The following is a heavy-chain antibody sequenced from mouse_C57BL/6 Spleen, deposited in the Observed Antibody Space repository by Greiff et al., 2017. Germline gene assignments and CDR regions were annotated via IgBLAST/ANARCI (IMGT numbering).Heavy chain of an antibody. Sequence: EVHLVESGGGLVKPGGSLKLSCAASGFTFSSYAMSWVRQTPEKRLEWVATISDGGSYTYYPDNVKGRFTISRDNAKNNLYLQMSHLKSEDTAMYYCERRGDDGYWFAYWGQGTLLTVSA. CDR1: GFTFSSYA. V-gene: IGHV5-4*01. J-gene: IGHJ3*01. CDR2: ISDGGSYT. CDR3: ERRGDDGYWFAY. D-gene: IGHD2-3*01.